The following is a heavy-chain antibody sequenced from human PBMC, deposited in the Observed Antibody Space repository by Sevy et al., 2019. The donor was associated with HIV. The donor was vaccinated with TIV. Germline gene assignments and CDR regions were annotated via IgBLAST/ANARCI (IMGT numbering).Heavy chain of an antibody. CDR1: GFTFSSYS. J-gene: IGHJ4*02. D-gene: IGHD6-13*01. V-gene: IGHV3-21*01. CDR2: ISSSSSYI. Sequence: GGSLRLSCAASGFTFSSYSMNWVRQAPGKGLEWVSSISSSSSYIYYADSVKGRFTISRDNAKNSLYLQMNSLRAEDTAVYYCARDWGIAAAGPYYFDYWGQRTLVTVSS. CDR3: ARDWGIAAAGPYYFDY.